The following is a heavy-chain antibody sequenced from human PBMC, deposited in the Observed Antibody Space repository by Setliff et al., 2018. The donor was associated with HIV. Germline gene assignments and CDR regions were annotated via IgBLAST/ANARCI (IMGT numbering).Heavy chain of an antibody. Sequence: GASVKVSCKASGYTFNDYNIHWVRQAPGQGLEWMGWIDPDSGYTNYAQKFQGGVTMTRKTSIRTAYMELSRLRSGDTAVYYCARGDSSSWYGVDYWGQGTLVTVSS. V-gene: IGHV1-2*02. CDR1: GYTFNDYN. J-gene: IGHJ4*02. CDR3: ARGDSSSWYGVDY. CDR2: IDPDSGYT. D-gene: IGHD6-13*01.